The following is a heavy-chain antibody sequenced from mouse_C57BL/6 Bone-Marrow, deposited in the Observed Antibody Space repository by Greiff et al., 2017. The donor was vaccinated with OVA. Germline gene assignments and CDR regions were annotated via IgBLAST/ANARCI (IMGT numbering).Heavy chain of an antibody. CDR1: GFTFSDYG. CDR3: APELGRFAY. CDR2: ISSGSSTI. D-gene: IGHD4-1*01. J-gene: IGHJ3*01. Sequence: EVKLVESGGGLAKPGGSLKLSCAASGFTFSDYGMHWVRQAPGKGLEWVAYISSGSSTIYYADTVKGRFTISRDNAKNTLFLQMISLRSEDTAMYYGAPELGRFAYWGQGTLVTVSA. V-gene: IGHV5-17*01.